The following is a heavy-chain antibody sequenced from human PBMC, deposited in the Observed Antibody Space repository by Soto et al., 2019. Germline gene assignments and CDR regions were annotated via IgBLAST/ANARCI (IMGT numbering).Heavy chain of an antibody. Sequence: QVHLVQSGGEVKKPGASVKVSCKASGYTFTSHGISWVRQAPGHGLEWMGWISAHNGDTNYAQKLQGRVTVTTDTPTNSAYMELRGVRSEDTAVYYCACMVRGSNSDSSSYMHVWGKGTTVTVSS. CDR3: ACMVRGSNSDSSSYMHV. CDR1: GYTFTSHG. CDR2: ISAHNGDT. D-gene: IGHD3-10*01. J-gene: IGHJ6*03. V-gene: IGHV1-18*01.